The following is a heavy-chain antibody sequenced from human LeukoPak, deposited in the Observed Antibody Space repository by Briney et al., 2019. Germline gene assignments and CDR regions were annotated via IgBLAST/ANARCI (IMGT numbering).Heavy chain of an antibody. D-gene: IGHD4-17*01. CDR1: GGSISSYY. Sequence: SETLSLTCTVSGGSISSYYWSWIRQPLGKGLEWIGYIYYSGSTNYNPSLKSRVTISVDTSKNQFSLKLSSVTAADTAVYYCARHGDYGDYGGWFDPWGQGTLVTVSS. V-gene: IGHV4-59*08. CDR3: ARHGDYGDYGGWFDP. CDR2: IYYSGST. J-gene: IGHJ5*02.